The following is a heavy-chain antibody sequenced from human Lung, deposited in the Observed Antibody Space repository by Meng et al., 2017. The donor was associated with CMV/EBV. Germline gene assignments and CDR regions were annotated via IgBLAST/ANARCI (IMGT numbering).Heavy chain of an antibody. J-gene: IGHJ4*02. CDR1: GYSFTSYS. CDR2: INPSGGNT. D-gene: IGHD3-16*01. CDR3: ARGRDQVKYDAWDAAY. V-gene: IGHV1-46*01. Sequence: ASVXVSXKASGYSFTSYSLHWVRQAPGQGLEWMGIINPSGGNTYFAHKFRGRVTMTRDTSTSTLYMELSGLRSEDTAVYYCARGRDQVKYDAWDAAYWGQGTXVTVSS.